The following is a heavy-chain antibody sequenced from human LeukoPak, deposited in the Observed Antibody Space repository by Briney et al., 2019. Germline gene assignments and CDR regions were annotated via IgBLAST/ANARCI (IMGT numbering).Heavy chain of an antibody. Sequence: ASVKVSCKASGYTFTRFGISWVRQAPGQGLEWMGWISAYNGHTNYAQNLQGRVTMTTDTSTITAYMELRSLRSDDTAVYYCAREAYYYDSSGYYRHYYNYYGMDVWGQGTTVTVSS. CDR2: ISAYNGHT. J-gene: IGHJ6*02. CDR3: AREAYYYDSSGYYRHYYNYYGMDV. V-gene: IGHV1-18*01. D-gene: IGHD3-22*01. CDR1: GYTFTRFG.